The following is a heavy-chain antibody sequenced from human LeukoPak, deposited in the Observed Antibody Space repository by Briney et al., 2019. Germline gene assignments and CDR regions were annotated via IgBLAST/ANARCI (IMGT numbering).Heavy chain of an antibody. J-gene: IGHJ3*02. CDR2: IGSRPTTT. CDR1: GFTFSTYE. Sequence: GGSLRLSCAGSGFTFSTYEMNWLRQAPGKGLEWDSYIGSRPTTTYYAESVRGRFTISRDNTKNSVFLQMTSLRADDAAVYFCATSGAYEISWSFNIWGQGTMVAVSS. CDR3: ATSGAYEISWSFNI. V-gene: IGHV3-48*03. D-gene: IGHD3-9*01.